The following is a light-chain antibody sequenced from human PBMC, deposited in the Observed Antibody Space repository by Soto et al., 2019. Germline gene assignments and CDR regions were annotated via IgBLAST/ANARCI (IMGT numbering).Light chain of an antibody. J-gene: IGKJ4*01. Sequence: DIQMTQSPSSVSAFVGDRVTITCRASRDISSWLAWYQQKPGKAPKLLIYAVSSLRSGVPSRFSGSGSGTDFTLTISSLQPEDFATYYCQQANSFPPTFGGGTKVDIK. CDR3: QQANSFPPT. CDR1: RDISSW. CDR2: AVS. V-gene: IGKV1-12*01.